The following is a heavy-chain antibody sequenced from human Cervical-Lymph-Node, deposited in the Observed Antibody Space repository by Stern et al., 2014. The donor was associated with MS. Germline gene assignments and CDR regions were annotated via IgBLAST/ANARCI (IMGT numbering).Heavy chain of an antibody. D-gene: IGHD1-26*01. CDR1: GGTLISYP. CDR2: IMPILGTS. Sequence: VQLVESGAEVKKPGSSVKVSCQASGGTLISYPISWVRQAPGQGLEWLGGIMPILGTSNYAHKFHGRVAITADESTTTIYMELRSLKSEDTAVYYCARHLGSHESGWFDPWGQGTLVTVSS. V-gene: IGHV1-69*01. J-gene: IGHJ5*02. CDR3: ARHLGSHESGWFDP.